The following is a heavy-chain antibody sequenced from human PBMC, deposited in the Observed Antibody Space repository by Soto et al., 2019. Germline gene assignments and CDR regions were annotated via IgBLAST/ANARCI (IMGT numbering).Heavy chain of an antibody. Sequence: SETLSLTCTVSGGSISSYYWSWIRQPPGKGLEWIGYIYYSGSTNYNPSLKSRVTISVDTSKNQFSLKLSSVTAADTAVYYCARDPYSSSWPQYYYYGLDVWGQGTTVTVSS. CDR3: ARDPYSSSWPQYYYYGLDV. CDR1: GGSISSYY. J-gene: IGHJ6*02. CDR2: IYYSGST. D-gene: IGHD6-13*01. V-gene: IGHV4-59*01.